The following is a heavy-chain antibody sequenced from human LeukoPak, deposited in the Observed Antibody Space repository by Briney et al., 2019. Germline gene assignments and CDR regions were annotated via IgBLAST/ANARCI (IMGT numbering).Heavy chain of an antibody. Sequence: PSETLSLTCTVSGGSISSSSYYWGWIRQPPGKGLEWIGSIYYSGSTYYNPSLKSRVTISVDTSKNQFSLKLSSVTAADTAVYYCAREVMGQQRASGNDYWGQGTLVTVSS. D-gene: IGHD6-13*01. CDR1: GGSISSSSYY. V-gene: IGHV4-39*02. J-gene: IGHJ4*02. CDR3: AREVMGQQRASGNDY. CDR2: IYYSGST.